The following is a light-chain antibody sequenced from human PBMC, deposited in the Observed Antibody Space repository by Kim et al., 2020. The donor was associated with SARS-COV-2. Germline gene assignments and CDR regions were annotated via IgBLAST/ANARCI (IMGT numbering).Light chain of an antibody. CDR3: QAWDSNTAVV. J-gene: IGLJ2*01. Sequence: VSPGQTVSITCSGDKLGNKYACWFQQKPGQSPVLVMYQDNKRPSGIPERFSGSNSGNTATLTISGTQAMDEADYYCQAWDSNTAVVFGGGTQLTVL. CDR1: KLGNKY. V-gene: IGLV3-1*01. CDR2: QDN.